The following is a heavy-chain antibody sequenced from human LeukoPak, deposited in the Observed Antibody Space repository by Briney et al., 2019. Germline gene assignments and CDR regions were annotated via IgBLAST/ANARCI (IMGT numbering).Heavy chain of an antibody. J-gene: IGHJ6*02. Sequence: GGSLRLSCAASGFTFSSYAMSWVRQAPGKGLEWVSAISGSGGSTYYADSVKGRFTISRDNSKNTLYLQMNSLRAEDMAVYYCAKGKRGSPSRNYYGMDVWGQGTTVTVSS. CDR1: GFTFSSYA. D-gene: IGHD1-26*01. V-gene: IGHV3-23*01. CDR3: AKGKRGSPSRNYYGMDV. CDR2: ISGSGGST.